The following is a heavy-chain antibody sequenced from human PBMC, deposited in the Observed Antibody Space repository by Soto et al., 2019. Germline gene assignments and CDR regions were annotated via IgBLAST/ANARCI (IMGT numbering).Heavy chain of an antibody. V-gene: IGHV3-33*01. CDR2: IWYDGSNK. J-gene: IGHJ6*03. CDR1: GFTFSSYG. CDR3: ARVAEGDLGVVTGDYERRPLRGYMDV. Sequence: GGSLRLSCAASGFTFSSYGMHWVRQAPGKGLEWVAVIWYDGSNKYYADSVKGRFTISRDNSKNTMYLQMNSLRAEDTAVYYCARVAEGDLGVVTGDYERRPLRGYMDVWGKGTTVTVSS. D-gene: IGHD3-3*01.